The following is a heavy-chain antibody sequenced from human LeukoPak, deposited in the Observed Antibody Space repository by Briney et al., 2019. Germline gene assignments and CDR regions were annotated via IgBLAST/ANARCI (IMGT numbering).Heavy chain of an antibody. V-gene: IGHV3-48*03. CDR3: ARGFPGFWFYHYGMDV. CDR1: GFTFSSYE. D-gene: IGHD3-3*01. J-gene: IGHJ6*02. CDR2: ISSSGSTI. Sequence: GGSLRLSCAASGFTFSSYEMNWVRQAPGKGQEWVSYISSSGSTIYYADSVKGRFTISRDNAKNSLYLQINSLRAEDTAVYYCARGFPGFWFYHYGMDVWGQRTTVTVSS.